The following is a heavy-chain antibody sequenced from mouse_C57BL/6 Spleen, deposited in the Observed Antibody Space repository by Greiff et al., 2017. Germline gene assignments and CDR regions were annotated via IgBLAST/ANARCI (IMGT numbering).Heavy chain of an antibody. CDR3: ARSGDSTFAY. CDR1: GYTFTSYW. Sequence: VQLQQPGAELVKPGASVKLSCKASGYTFTSYWMHWVKQRPGQGLEWIGMIHPNSGSTNYNEKFKSKATLTVDKSSSTAYMQLSSLTSEDSAVYYCARSGDSTFAYWGQGTLVTVSA. D-gene: IGHD2-5*01. CDR2: IHPNSGST. V-gene: IGHV1-64*01. J-gene: IGHJ3*01.